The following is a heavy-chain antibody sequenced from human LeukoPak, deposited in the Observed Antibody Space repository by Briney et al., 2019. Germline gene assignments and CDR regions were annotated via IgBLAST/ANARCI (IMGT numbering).Heavy chain of an antibody. CDR3: ARDYDFWSGRKNWFDP. CDR1: GYTFTSYG. D-gene: IGHD3-3*01. CDR2: ISAYNGNT. V-gene: IGHV1-18*01. Sequence: ASVKVSFKASGYTFTSYGISWVRQAPGQGLEWMGWISAYNGNTNYAQKLQGRVTMTTDTSTSTAYMELRSLRSDDTAVYYCARDYDFWSGRKNWFDPWGQGTLVTVSS. J-gene: IGHJ5*02.